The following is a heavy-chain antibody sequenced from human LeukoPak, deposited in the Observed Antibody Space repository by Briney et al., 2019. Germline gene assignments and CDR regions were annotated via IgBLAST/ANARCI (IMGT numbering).Heavy chain of an antibody. CDR3: ADTPSSVQYYDFWSGFNY. CDR1: GFTFSSYA. Sequence: GGSLRLSWAASGFTFSSYAMSWVRQAPGKGLEWVSAISGSGGSTYYADSVKGRFTISRDNSKNTLYLQMNSLRAEDTAVYYCADTPSSVQYYDFWSGFNYWGQGTLVTVSS. CDR2: ISGSGGST. D-gene: IGHD3-3*01. V-gene: IGHV3-23*01. J-gene: IGHJ4*02.